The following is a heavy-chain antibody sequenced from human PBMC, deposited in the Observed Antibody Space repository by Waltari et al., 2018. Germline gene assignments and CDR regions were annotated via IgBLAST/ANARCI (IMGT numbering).Heavy chain of an antibody. J-gene: IGHJ4*02. CDR3: ARFSRGLLGRAFDY. Sequence: EVQLVESGGGLVQPGGSLRLSCAASGFTFSSYSMNWFRQAPGKGLEWVSYISSSSTIYYADSVKGRFTISRDNAKNSLYLQMNSLRAEDTAVYYCARFSRGLLGRAFDYWGQGTLVTVSS. D-gene: IGHD3-10*01. CDR1: GFTFSSYS. V-gene: IGHV3-48*01. CDR2: ISSSSTI.